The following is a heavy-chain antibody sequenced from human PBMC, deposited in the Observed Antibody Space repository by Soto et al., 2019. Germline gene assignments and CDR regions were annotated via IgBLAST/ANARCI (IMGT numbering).Heavy chain of an antibody. CDR1: GFTFGDSY. D-gene: IGHD2-15*01. J-gene: IGHJ5*02. Sequence: GGSLRLSCAGSGFTFGDSYMSWIRQAAGKGLEWLSYISPGSRYPAYADSVKGRFTISRNNAKRLLYLQMMSLTAEDAAIYYCVRGGGRALFDPWGQGTVVTVSS. CDR2: ISPGSRYP. CDR3: VRGGGRALFDP. V-gene: IGHV3-11*06.